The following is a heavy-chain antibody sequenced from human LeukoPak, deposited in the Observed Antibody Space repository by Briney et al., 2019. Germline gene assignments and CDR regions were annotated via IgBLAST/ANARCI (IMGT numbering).Heavy chain of an antibody. D-gene: IGHD5-24*01. J-gene: IGHJ4*02. Sequence: PGRSLRLSCAASGFTFSSYAMHWVRQAPGKGLEWVAVISYDGSDKYYADSVKGRFTISRDNSKNTLYLQMNSLRAEDTAVYYCARAPSRGLQLGPFDYWGQGTLVTVSS. V-gene: IGHV3-30-3*01. CDR1: GFTFSSYA. CDR2: ISYDGSDK. CDR3: ARAPSRGLQLGPFDY.